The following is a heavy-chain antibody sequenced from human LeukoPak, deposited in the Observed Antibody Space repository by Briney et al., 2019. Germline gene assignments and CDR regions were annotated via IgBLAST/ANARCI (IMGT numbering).Heavy chain of an antibody. CDR3: ATNLIVVEAILIDY. CDR2: FDPEDGET. Sequence: GASVNVSCKVSGYTLTELSMHWVRQAPGKGLEWMGGFDPEDGETIYAQKFQGRVTMTEDTSTDTAYMEPSSLRSEDTAVYYCATNLIVVEAILIDYWGQGTLVTVSS. V-gene: IGHV1-24*01. D-gene: IGHD3-22*01. CDR1: GYTLTELS. J-gene: IGHJ4*02.